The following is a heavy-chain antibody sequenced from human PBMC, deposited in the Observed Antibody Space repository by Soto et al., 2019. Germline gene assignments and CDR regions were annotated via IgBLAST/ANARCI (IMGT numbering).Heavy chain of an antibody. CDR3: AKEGSTGSQSL. J-gene: IGHJ4*02. D-gene: IGHD3-10*01. V-gene: IGHV3-23*01. Sequence: GGSLRLSCADSGFTFSNFAMSWVRQAPGKGLEWVSTISDSGVRTYYTDSVKGRFAISRDNSKNTVYLQMNSLRAEDTAMYYCAKEGSTGSQSLWGQGTLVTVSS. CDR2: ISDSGVRT. CDR1: GFTFSNFA.